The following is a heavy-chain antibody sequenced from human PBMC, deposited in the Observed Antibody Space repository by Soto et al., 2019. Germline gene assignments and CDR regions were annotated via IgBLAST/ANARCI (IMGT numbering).Heavy chain of an antibody. CDR2: ISGGGGGT. J-gene: IGHJ5*02. CDR1: GFSFSNYA. Sequence: EVQMLESGGGLVKPGGSLRLSCSVSGFSFSNYAMTWVRQAPGKGLEWVSSISGGGGGTHYADSMKGRVTISRDNSKNALPLEMKRPRAAATAVYYCAKGSQYDILTAHHALESWGQGPLVTVSS. CDR3: AKGSQYDILTAHHALES. V-gene: IGHV3-23*01. D-gene: IGHD3-9*01.